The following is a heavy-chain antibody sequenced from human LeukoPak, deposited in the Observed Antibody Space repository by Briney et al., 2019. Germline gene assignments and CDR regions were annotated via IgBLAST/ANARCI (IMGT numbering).Heavy chain of an antibody. J-gene: IGHJ4*02. CDR2: ISWNSGSI. CDR3: ARYSSSWSGGIDY. CDR1: GFTFDDYA. Sequence: SLRLSCAASGFTFDDYAMHWVRQAPGKGLEWVSGISWNSGSIGYADSVKGRFTISRDNAKNSLYLQMNSLRAEDTALYYCARYSSSWSGGIDYWGQGTLVTISS. V-gene: IGHV3-9*01. D-gene: IGHD6-13*01.